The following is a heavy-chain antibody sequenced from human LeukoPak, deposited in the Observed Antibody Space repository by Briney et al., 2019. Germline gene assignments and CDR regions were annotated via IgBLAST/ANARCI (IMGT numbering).Heavy chain of an antibody. J-gene: IGHJ4*02. CDR2: TYYRSTWSN. D-gene: IGHD3-10*01. Sequence: SQTLSLTCAISGDSVSSNSAAWNWIRQSPSRGLEWLGRTYYRSTWSNDYALSVQSLIIINPDSSNKQFSLQLNSMTPETTAVYYCARTRLHHTFGAGTNFAYWGQGTLVIVSS. CDR1: GDSVSSNSAA. V-gene: IGHV6-1*01. CDR3: ARTRLHHTFGAGTNFAY.